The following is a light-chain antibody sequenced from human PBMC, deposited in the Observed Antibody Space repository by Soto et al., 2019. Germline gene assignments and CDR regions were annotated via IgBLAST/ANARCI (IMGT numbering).Light chain of an antibody. CDR1: QSIINNY. Sequence: EVVLTQSPGTLSLSPGERVTLSCRASQSIINNYLAWYQQRPGQAPRLLIYGPSDRATGIPDRFSGSGSGTHFTLTISRLEPEDCAVYYCHQYGSSPPYTFGQGTKVEI. V-gene: IGKV3-20*01. CDR2: GPS. J-gene: IGKJ2*01. CDR3: HQYGSSPPYT.